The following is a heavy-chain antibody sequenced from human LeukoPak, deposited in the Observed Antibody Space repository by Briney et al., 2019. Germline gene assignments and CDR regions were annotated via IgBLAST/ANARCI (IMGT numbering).Heavy chain of an antibody. CDR3: ARGSGAAGRVYYFDY. J-gene: IGHJ4*02. Sequence: GGSLRLSCGASGFTFSSYSMNWVRQAPGKGLEWVSYISGSTGTIYYADSVTGRFTIFRDNANNSLFLRMNSLRAEDSAIYYCARGSGAAGRVYYFDYWGQGTLVTVSS. CDR2: ISGSTGTI. D-gene: IGHD6-13*01. CDR1: GFTFSSYS. V-gene: IGHV3-48*01.